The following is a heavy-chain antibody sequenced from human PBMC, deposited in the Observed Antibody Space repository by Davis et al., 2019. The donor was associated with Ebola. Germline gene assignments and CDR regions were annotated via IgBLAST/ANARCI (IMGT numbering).Heavy chain of an antibody. D-gene: IGHD3-10*01. CDR2: INTYTGNP. CDR1: AYSFTSHA. J-gene: IGHJ3*02. V-gene: IGHV7-4-1*02. Sequence: ASVPVSCKASAYSFTSHAMNWVRQAPGQGLEWMGLINTYTGNPTYGQGFAGRFVFSLDTSVNTAYLQISSLKADDTAVYYCARDGGTGTYYYGPGSRRAFDIWGQGTMVTVSS. CDR3: ARDGGTGTYYYGPGSRRAFDI.